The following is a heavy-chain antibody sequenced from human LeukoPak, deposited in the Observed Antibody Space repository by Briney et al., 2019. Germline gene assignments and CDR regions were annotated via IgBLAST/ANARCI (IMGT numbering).Heavy chain of an antibody. CDR2: ISSSSSYI. V-gene: IGHV3-21*04. D-gene: IGHD3-16*01. CDR3: ARGPYGGTLDHDY. J-gene: IGHJ4*02. Sequence: PGGSLRLSCAASGFTFSSYSMNWVRQAPGKGLEWVSSISSSSSYIYYADSVKGRFTISRDNAKNSLYLQMNSLRAEDTAVYYCARGPYGGTLDHDYWGQGTLVTVSS. CDR1: GFTFSSYS.